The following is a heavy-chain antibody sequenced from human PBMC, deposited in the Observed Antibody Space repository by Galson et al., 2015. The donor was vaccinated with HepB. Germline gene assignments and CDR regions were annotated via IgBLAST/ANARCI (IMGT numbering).Heavy chain of an antibody. CDR3: AKDLAWNFVFDY. Sequence: SLRLSCAASGFTFSNYAMSWVRQAPGKGLEWVSAISGGGTNTYYADSVKGRFTISRDKSTNTRYLRMNSLRAEDTAVYFCAKDLAWNFVFDYWGQGTLVTVSS. J-gene: IGHJ4*02. D-gene: IGHD1-7*01. CDR2: ISGGGTNT. V-gene: IGHV3-23*01. CDR1: GFTFSNYA.